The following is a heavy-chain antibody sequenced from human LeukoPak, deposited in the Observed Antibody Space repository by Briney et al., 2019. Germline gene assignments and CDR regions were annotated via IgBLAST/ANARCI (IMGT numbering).Heavy chain of an antibody. CDR1: GFSFTNYW. CDR2: IKQDGSER. Sequence: GSLRLSCAASGFSFTNYWMSWVRQAPGKGLEWVANIKQDGSERYYVDSVKGRFTISRDNAKNSLYLQMNSLRAEDTAVYYCARDGDPFDYWGQGTLVTVPS. J-gene: IGHJ4*02. V-gene: IGHV3-7*01. CDR3: ARDGDPFDY.